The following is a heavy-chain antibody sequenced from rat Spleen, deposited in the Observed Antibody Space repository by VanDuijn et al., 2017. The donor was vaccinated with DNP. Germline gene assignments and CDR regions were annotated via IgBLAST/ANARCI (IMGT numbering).Heavy chain of an antibody. CDR3: AKGQLADY. D-gene: IGHD1-5*01. Sequence: EVQLVESGGGLVQPGRSMKLSCAALGFTFSNYYMAWVRQAPTKGLEWVASISTGGDDTYYRDSVKGRFTISRDNAGGSLYLQMDSLRSEDTSTYYCAKGQLADYWGQGVMVTVSS. V-gene: IGHV5-25*01. CDR2: ISTGGDDT. J-gene: IGHJ2*01. CDR1: GFTFSNYY.